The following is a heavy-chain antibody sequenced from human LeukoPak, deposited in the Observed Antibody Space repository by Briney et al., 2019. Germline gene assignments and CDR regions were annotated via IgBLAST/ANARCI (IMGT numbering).Heavy chain of an antibody. J-gene: IGHJ4*02. Sequence: GGSLRLSCAASGFTFSSYWMSWVRQAPGKGLEWVANIKQDGSEKYYVDSVKGQFTISRDNAKNSVYLQMNSLRAEDTAVYYCGRSRTMDTWDYWGQGTLVTVSS. CDR2: IKQDGSEK. CDR1: GFTFSSYW. CDR3: GRSRTMDTWDY. V-gene: IGHV3-7*03. D-gene: IGHD5-18*01.